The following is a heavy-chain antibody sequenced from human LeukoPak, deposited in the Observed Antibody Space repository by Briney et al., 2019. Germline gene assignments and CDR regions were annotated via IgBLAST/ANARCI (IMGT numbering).Heavy chain of an antibody. CDR3: VRDRMRSTRAFDL. J-gene: IGHJ3*01. V-gene: IGHV3-7*04. CDR1: GITFDIYW. Sequence: GGSLRLSCAASGITFDIYWMSWVRQAPGKGLQWVANIKRDGSEKYYVDSLKGRFTISRDNARNSLYLQMKGLRAEDTAVYYCVRDRMRSTRAFDLWGQGTMVSVSS. CDR2: IKRDGSEK.